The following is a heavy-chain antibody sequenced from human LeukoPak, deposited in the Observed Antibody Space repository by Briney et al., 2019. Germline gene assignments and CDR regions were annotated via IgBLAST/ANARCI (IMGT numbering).Heavy chain of an antibody. CDR3: ARDGRLWFGEFPKLDY. CDR1: GFTFSSYD. J-gene: IGHJ4*02. CDR2: ISGSGSST. Sequence: GGSLRLSCAASGFTFSSYDMSWVRQAPGKGLEWVSGISGSGSSTYYADSVKGRFTISRDNSKSTLYLQMNSLRAEDTAVYYCARDGRLWFGEFPKLDYWGQGTLVTVSS. D-gene: IGHD3-10*01. V-gene: IGHV3-23*01.